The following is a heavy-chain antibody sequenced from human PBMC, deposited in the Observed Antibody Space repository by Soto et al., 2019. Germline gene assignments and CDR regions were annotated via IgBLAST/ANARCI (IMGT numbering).Heavy chain of an antibody. J-gene: IGHJ4*02. CDR3: AKGRGYSGYFNGETDS. V-gene: IGHV3-30*04. CDR1: GFTFSSYA. D-gene: IGHD5-12*01. Sequence: LRLSCAASGFTFSSYAMQWVRQAPGKGLEWVAIISYDGRNEDYADSVKGRFTISRDNSMSTIYLQMNSLRPEDTAVYYCAKGRGYSGYFNGETDSWGQGIMVTFSS. CDR2: ISYDGRNE.